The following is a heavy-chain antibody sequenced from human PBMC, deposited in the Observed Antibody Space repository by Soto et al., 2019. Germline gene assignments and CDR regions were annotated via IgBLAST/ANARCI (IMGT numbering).Heavy chain of an antibody. CDR2: ISSSSGST. Sequence: GGSLRLSCEASGFTFSDYYMSWIRQAPGKGLEYISYISSSSGSTNYADSVKGRFTISRDNAKNSLYLQMSSLRAEDTAVYYCARDRGGYDRLYYYHGMDVWGQGTTVTVSS. CDR3: ARDRGGYDRLYYYHGMDV. D-gene: IGHD5-12*01. CDR1: GFTFSDYY. J-gene: IGHJ6*02. V-gene: IGHV3-11*06.